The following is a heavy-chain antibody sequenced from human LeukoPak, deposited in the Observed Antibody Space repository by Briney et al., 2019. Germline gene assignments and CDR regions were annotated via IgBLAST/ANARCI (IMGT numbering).Heavy chain of an antibody. CDR2: IYTCGST. V-gene: IGHV4-4*07. J-gene: IGHJ3*02. CDR1: GGSINNYY. CDR3: ARGRYSADICSGGDAFDI. Sequence: PSETLSLTCTVSGGSINNYYWSWIRQPAGKGLEWIGRIYTCGSTNYNPSLKSRVTMSVDTSKNQFSLKLSSVTAADTAVYYCARGRYSADICSGGDAFDIWGQGTMVSVSS. D-gene: IGHD1-26*01.